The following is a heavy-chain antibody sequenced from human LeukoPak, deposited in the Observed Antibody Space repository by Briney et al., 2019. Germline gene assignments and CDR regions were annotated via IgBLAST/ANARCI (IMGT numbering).Heavy chain of an antibody. CDR3: AKPSGSGVDY. CDR1: GFTFSNYD. V-gene: IGHV3-30*02. Sequence: GGSLRLSCAASGFTFSNYDMSWVRQAPGQGLEWVAFIRSDGYHTYYTDSVKGRFIITRDNFKNTLYLQMNSLRLEDMAVYYCAKPSGSGVDYWGRGTRVTVSS. D-gene: IGHD1-26*01. J-gene: IGHJ4*02. CDR2: IRSDGYHT.